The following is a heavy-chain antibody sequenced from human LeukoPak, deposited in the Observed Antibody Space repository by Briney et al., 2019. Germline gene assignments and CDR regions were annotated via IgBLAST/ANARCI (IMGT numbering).Heavy chain of an antibody. J-gene: IGHJ4*02. CDR2: IYDSGST. CDR1: GGSISSSGYY. V-gene: IGHV4-39*07. CDR3: ARGTTTTVVAATFGY. D-gene: IGHD2-15*01. Sequence: KSSETLSLTCTVSGGSISSSGYYWAWIRQPPGKGLEWMGSIYDSGSTYYNPSLKRRVTMSVDTSKNQFSLRLISVTAADTAVYYCARGTTTTVVAATFGYWGQGTLVTVSS.